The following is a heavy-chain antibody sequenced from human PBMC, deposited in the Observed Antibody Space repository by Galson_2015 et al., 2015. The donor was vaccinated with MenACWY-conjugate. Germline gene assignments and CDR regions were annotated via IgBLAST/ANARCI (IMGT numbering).Heavy chain of an antibody. CDR1: GFTVSSNY. Sequence: SLRLSCAASGFTVSSNYMSWVRQAPGKGLEWVSVIYSGGSTYYADSVKGRFTISRHSSKNTLYLQMNSLRAEDTAVYYCARALPQYQLPPVSLLHWGQGTLVTVSS. CDR2: IYSGGST. V-gene: IGHV3-53*04. J-gene: IGHJ4*02. CDR3: ARALPQYQLPPVSLLH. D-gene: IGHD2-2*01.